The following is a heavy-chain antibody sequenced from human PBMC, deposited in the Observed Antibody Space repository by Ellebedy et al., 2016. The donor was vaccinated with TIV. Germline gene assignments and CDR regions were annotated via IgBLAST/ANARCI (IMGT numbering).Heavy chain of an antibody. V-gene: IGHV3-7*01. CDR2: IKHAESEK. D-gene: IGHD5-24*01. Sequence: GESLKISCVASGFTFGNYWMDWVRQAPGKGLEWVANIKHAESEKYYVNSVKGRFTISRDNAKNSVFLQMNSLRAEDTATYYCAKVQCPGRWSNCPPDVWGQGTTVTVSS. CDR3: AKVQCPGRWSNCPPDV. J-gene: IGHJ6*02. CDR1: GFTFGNYW.